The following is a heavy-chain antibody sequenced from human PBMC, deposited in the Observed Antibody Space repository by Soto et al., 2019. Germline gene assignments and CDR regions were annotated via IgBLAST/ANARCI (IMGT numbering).Heavy chain of an antibody. CDR3: ARDPAP. V-gene: IGHV4-31*03. J-gene: IGHJ5*02. Sequence: SETLSLTCTVSGGSITRGGYYWSWIRQHPGKGLEWIGYIYNSGTTYYNPSLKSRVTISVDTSKNQFSLKLSSVTAADTAVYYWARDPAPWGQGTLFPAS. CDR2: IYNSGTT. CDR1: GGSITRGGYY.